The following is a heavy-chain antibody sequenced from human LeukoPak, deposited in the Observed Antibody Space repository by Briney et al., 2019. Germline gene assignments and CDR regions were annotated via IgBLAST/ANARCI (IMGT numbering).Heavy chain of an antibody. D-gene: IGHD6-13*01. CDR3: AKVMAAAGPGSERTRLFDY. Sequence: GGSLRLSCAASGLTFSDYYMSWIRQAPGKGLEWVAVISYDGSNKCYADSVKGRFTISRDNSKNTLYLQMNSLRAEDTAVYYCAKVMAAAGPGSERTRLFDYWGQGTLVTVSS. CDR2: ISYDGSNK. CDR1: GLTFSDYY. V-gene: IGHV3-30*18. J-gene: IGHJ4*02.